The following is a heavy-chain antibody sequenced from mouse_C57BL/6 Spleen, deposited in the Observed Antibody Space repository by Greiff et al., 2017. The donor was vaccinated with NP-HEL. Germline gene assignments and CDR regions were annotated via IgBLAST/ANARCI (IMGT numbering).Heavy chain of an antibody. Sequence: QVQLKQSGAELARPGASVKLSCKASGYTFTSYGISWVKQRTGQGLEWIGEIYPRSGNTYYNEKFKGKATLTADKSSSTAYMELRSLTSEDSAVYFCARRLANWVAYWGQGTLVTVSA. CDR2: IYPRSGNT. J-gene: IGHJ3*01. D-gene: IGHD3-1*01. CDR3: ARRLANWVAY. V-gene: IGHV1-81*01. CDR1: GYTFTSYG.